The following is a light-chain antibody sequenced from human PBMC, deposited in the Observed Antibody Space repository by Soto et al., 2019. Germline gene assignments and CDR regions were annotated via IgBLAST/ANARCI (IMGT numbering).Light chain of an antibody. CDR2: EAS. CDR3: QQYDTSSRE. CDR1: QSISSW. V-gene: IGKV1-5*03. Sequence: DIQMTQSPSTLSASVGDRVTMTCRASQSISSWLAWYQQKPGKAPKLLIYEASSLESGVPSRFSGSGYGTEFTLTISSLQPDDSATYYCQQYDTSSREFGQGTKV. J-gene: IGKJ1*01.